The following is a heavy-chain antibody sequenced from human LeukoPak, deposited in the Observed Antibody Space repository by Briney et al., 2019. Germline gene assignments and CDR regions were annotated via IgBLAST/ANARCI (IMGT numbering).Heavy chain of an antibody. D-gene: IGHD2-21*01. CDR2: ISDSGGAT. V-gene: IGHV3-21*01. J-gene: IGHJ4*02. CDR3: VRGDRRDY. CDR1: GFTFSSSG. Sequence: GGSLRLSCAASGFTFSSSGMHWVRQAPGKGLQWVSSISDSGGATFYADSLRGRFTISRDNAKNSLYLQMNSLTAEDTAVYYCVRGDRRDYWGQGTLVTVSS.